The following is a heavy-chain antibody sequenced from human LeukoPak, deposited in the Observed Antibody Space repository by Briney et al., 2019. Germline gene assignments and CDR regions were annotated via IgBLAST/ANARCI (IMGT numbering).Heavy chain of an antibody. D-gene: IGHD1-1*01. CDR3: ARQRGPEFSNWPSYYYYMDV. V-gene: IGHV1-3*01. Sequence: GASVKVSCKASGYTFTSYAMHWVRQAPGQRLEWMGWINAGNGNTKYSQKFQGRVTITRDTSAGTAYMELSSLRSEDTAVYYCARQRGPEFSNWPSYYYYMDVWGKGTTVTVSS. J-gene: IGHJ6*03. CDR1: GYTFTSYA. CDR2: INAGNGNT.